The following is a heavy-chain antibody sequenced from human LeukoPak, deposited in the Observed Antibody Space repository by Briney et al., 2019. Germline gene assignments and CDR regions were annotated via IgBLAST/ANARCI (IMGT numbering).Heavy chain of an antibody. V-gene: IGHV1-69*13. Sequence: SVTVSCKASGGTFSSYAISWVRQAPGQGLEWMGGIIPIFGTANYAQKFQGRVTITADESTSTAYMELSSLRSEDTAVYYCARDRDTMVRGVIIKQPYYYYYYGMDVWGQGTTVTVSS. CDR3: ARDRDTMVRGVIIKQPYYYYYYGMDV. D-gene: IGHD3-10*01. J-gene: IGHJ6*02. CDR2: IIPIFGTA. CDR1: GGTFSSYA.